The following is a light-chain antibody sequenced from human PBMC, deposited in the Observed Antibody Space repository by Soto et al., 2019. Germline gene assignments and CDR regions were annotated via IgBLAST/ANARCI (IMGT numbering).Light chain of an antibody. CDR2: GAS. Sequence: EIVMTQSPATLSVSPGERATLSCRASQRVSSNVAWYQQKPGQAPRLLIYGASTRATGIPARFCGSGSGTDVTLTISSLQSGDFAVYYCQHYNNWPPWTFGQGTRVEIK. V-gene: IGKV3-15*01. CDR3: QHYNNWPPWT. J-gene: IGKJ1*01. CDR1: QRVSSN.